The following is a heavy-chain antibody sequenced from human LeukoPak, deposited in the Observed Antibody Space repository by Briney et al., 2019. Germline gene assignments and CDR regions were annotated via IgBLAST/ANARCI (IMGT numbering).Heavy chain of an antibody. CDR2: ISAYNGNT. D-gene: IGHD1-1*01. J-gene: IGHJ5*02. V-gene: IGHV1-18*01. CDR3: ARSVRYSDVWFGP. CDR1: GYTFTGYG. Sequence: ASVKVSCKASGYTFTGYGISWVRQAPGQGLEWMGWISAYNGNTNYAQNLQGRVTLTTDTSTSTAYMELRSLRSDDTAVYYCARSVRYSDVWFGPWGQGTLVTVSS.